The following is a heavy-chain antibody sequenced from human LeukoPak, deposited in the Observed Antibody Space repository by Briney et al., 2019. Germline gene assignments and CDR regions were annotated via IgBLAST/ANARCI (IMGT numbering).Heavy chain of an antibody. CDR1: GGSISSGDHY. Sequence: ETSETLSLTCTVSGGSISSGDHYWSWIRQPPGKGLEWIGYIYYTGSTYYNPSLKSRVTISVDTSKNQFSLKLSSVTAADTAVYYCARAYYGSGSYGENDYWGQGTLVTVSS. V-gene: IGHV4-30-4*08. D-gene: IGHD3-10*01. CDR2: IYYTGST. CDR3: ARAYYGSGSYGENDY. J-gene: IGHJ4*02.